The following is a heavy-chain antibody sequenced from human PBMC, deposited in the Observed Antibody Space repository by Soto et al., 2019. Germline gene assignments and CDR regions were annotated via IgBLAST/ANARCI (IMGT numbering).Heavy chain of an antibody. D-gene: IGHD3-16*01. CDR1: GFTVSNSE. CDR3: SRDKGERVAYGMDV. J-gene: IGHJ6*02. Sequence: EVQLVESGGGLVQPGGSLRLSCTASGFTVSNSEMNWVGQAPGKGLEWVSYINEDGTTFYADSVKGRFTISRDSAENSLFLQMNSLRGDDTAVYYCSRDKGERVAYGMDVWGQGTTVTVSS. V-gene: IGHV3-48*03. CDR2: INEDGTT.